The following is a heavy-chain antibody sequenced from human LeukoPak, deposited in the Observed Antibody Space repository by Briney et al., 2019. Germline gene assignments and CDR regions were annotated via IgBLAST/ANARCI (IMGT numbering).Heavy chain of an antibody. D-gene: IGHD3-10*01. CDR2: ISAYNGNT. J-gene: IGHJ4*02. CDR3: ARGPGVVRGVIYGEDFDY. Sequence: GASVTVSCMASGYTFTSYGISWVRQAPGQGLEWMGWISAYNGNTNYAQKLQGRVTMTTDTSTSTAYMELRSLRSDDTAVYYCARGPGVVRGVIYGEDFDYWGQGTLVTVSS. V-gene: IGHV1-18*01. CDR1: GYTFTSYG.